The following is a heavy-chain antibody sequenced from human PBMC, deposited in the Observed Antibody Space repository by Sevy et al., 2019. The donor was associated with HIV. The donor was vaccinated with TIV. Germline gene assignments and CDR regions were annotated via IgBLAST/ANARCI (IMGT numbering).Heavy chain of an antibody. CDR3: ARRAPGLDY. D-gene: IGHD1-26*01. V-gene: IGHV5-51*01. Sequence: GESLKISCTASGYRFTSYWIAWVRQMPGRGLECMGIIYPGDSDTRYSPSFEGQVTFSVDKSISTAYLRWSGLKDSDTAMYYCARRAPGLDYWGQGTLVTVSS. J-gene: IGHJ4*02. CDR2: IYPGDSDT. CDR1: GYRFTSYW.